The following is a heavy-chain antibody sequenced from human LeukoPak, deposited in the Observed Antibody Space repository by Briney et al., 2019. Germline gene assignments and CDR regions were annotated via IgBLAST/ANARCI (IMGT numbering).Heavy chain of an antibody. J-gene: IGHJ4*02. Sequence: SETLSPTCTVSGGSISSSTYYWGWIRQPPGKGLEWIGSSYYTGSTYYNPSLKSRVTISVDTSKNQFSLRLSSVTATDTAVYYCATHSSVYGSGSYLHCWGQGTLVTVSS. CDR2: SYYTGST. CDR3: ATHSSVYGSGSYLHC. V-gene: IGHV4-39*01. CDR1: GGSISSSTYY. D-gene: IGHD3-10*01.